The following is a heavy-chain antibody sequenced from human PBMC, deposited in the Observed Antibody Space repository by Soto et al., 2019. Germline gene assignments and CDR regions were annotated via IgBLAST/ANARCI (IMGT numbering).Heavy chain of an antibody. CDR3: ARGYATKIVVTTYYAMDV. D-gene: IGHD3-22*01. CDR2: IIPVFGTP. V-gene: IGHV1-69*12. J-gene: IGHJ6*02. Sequence: QVQLVQSGAEVKKPGSSVKVSCKASGGSLSNYGISWVRQAPGQGLEWMGAIIPVFGTPNYAQKFQDRVTINADESTTTVYMEVRSLTSEDTAVYYCARGYATKIVVTTYYAMDVWGQGTTVTVSS. CDR1: GGSLSNYG.